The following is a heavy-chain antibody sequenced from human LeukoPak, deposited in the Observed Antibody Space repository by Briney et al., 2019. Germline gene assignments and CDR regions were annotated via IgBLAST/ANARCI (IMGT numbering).Heavy chain of an antibody. CDR2: IYYSGST. Sequence: PSETLSLTCTVSGGSISSYYWSWIRQPPGKGLEWIGYIYYSGSTNYNPSLKSRVTISVDTSKNQFSLKLSSVTAADTAVYYCAREFPSGIAAAGTFPRYYFDYWGQGTLVTVSS. D-gene: IGHD6-13*01. CDR3: AREFPSGIAAAGTFPRYYFDY. V-gene: IGHV4-59*01. CDR1: GGSISSYY. J-gene: IGHJ4*02.